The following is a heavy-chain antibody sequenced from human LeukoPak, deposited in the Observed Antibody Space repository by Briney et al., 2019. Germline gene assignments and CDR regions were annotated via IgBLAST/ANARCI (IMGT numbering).Heavy chain of an antibody. CDR3: AKMDPTDWFDP. V-gene: IGHV4-61*02. Sequence: PSETLSLTCTVSGDSISSGIYFWSWIRQPAGKGLEWIGRIYSRGTTNYSPSLKSRVTISVDTSKNQFSLRLSSVTAADTAVYYCAKMDPTDWFDPWGQGTLVTVSS. D-gene: IGHD4-11*01. CDR1: GDSISSGIYF. CDR2: IYSRGTT. J-gene: IGHJ5*02.